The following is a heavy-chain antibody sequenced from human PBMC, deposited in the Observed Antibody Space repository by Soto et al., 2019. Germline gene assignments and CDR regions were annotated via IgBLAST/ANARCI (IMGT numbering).Heavy chain of an antibody. J-gene: IGHJ6*02. D-gene: IGHD6-19*01. V-gene: IGHV4-61*01. CDR1: GGSVSSVSYY. CDR2: IYYSGST. CDR3: ARDMAVARKYYYYYGMDV. Sequence: PSETLSLTCTVSGGSVSSVSYYWSWIRQPPGKGLEWIGYIYYSGSTNYNPSLKSRVTISVDTSKNQFSLKLSSVTAADTAVYYCARDMAVARKYYYYYGMDVWGQGTTVTVSS.